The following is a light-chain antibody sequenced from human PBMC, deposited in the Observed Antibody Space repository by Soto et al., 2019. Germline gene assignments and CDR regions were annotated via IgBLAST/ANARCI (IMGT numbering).Light chain of an antibody. V-gene: IGLV1-40*01. CDR1: SSNIGAGYD. J-gene: IGLJ3*02. CDR2: GNS. CDR3: QSYDSSPSWV. Sequence: QSVLTQSPSVSGAPGQRVTISCTGSSSNIGAGYDVHWYQQLPGTAPKLLIYGNSIRPSGVPDRFSGSKSGTSASLAITGLQAEDEADYYCQSYDSSPSWVFGGGTKLTVL.